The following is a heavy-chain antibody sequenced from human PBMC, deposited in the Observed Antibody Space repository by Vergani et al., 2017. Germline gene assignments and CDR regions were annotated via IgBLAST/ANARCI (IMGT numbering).Heavy chain of an antibody. V-gene: IGHV3-33*01. CDR2: TWYDGNNK. Sequence: QVQLVESGGGVVQPGRSLRLSCAASGFTFNQYGMHWVRQAPGKGLEWVAVTWYDGNNKQYADSLMGRFTISRDNSKSTMYLQMNSLRDEDTGVYYCARDLRLLYNRLDPWGQGTLVTVSS. D-gene: IGHD5-12*01. CDR3: ARDLRLLYNRLDP. CDR1: GFTFNQYG. J-gene: IGHJ5*02.